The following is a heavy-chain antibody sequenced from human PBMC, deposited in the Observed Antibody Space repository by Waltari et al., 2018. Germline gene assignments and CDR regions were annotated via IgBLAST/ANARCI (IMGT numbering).Heavy chain of an antibody. CDR2: IWFDGSDK. CDR1: GFTFGNLG. V-gene: IGHV3-30*02. J-gene: IGHJ4*02. Sequence: QVNLVESGGGVVQPGGSLRLSCATSGFTFGNLGMHWVRQAPGKGLEWVALIWFDGSDKFYADSVRGRFTISRDNSARTLYLDMDSLRLDDTAMYYCAKDAFGNTYLDFWGQGTLVTVSS. D-gene: IGHD2-2*02. CDR3: AKDAFGNTYLDF.